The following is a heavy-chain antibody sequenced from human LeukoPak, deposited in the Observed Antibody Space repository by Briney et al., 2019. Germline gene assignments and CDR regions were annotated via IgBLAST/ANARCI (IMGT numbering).Heavy chain of an antibody. CDR2: IHNDETFG. V-gene: IGHV3-33*06. CDR1: GFTFSRFG. J-gene: IGHJ6*03. Sequence: PGRTLRLSCAASGFTFSRFGMQWVRQAPGKGLEWVAVIHNDETFGQYADSVKGRFTISKDNSQNTLYLEMNSLRDDDTAVYYCAKDGESFRGYLDVWGKGTTVTVSS. CDR3: AKDGESFRGYLDV. D-gene: IGHD3-10*01.